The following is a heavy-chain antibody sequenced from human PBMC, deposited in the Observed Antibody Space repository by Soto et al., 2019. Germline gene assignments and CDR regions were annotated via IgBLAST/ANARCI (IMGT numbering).Heavy chain of an antibody. J-gene: IGHJ6*02. CDR3: ARDRIVGANRYYYYGMDV. CDR2: ISAYSGNT. Sequence: XSVKVSCTASGYTFTSYGISWVRQAPGQGLEWMGWISAYSGNTNYAQKLQGRVTMTTDTSTSTAYMELRSLRSDDTAVYYCARDRIVGANRYYYYGMDVWGQGTTVTVSS. CDR1: GYTFTSYG. D-gene: IGHD1-26*01. V-gene: IGHV1-18*04.